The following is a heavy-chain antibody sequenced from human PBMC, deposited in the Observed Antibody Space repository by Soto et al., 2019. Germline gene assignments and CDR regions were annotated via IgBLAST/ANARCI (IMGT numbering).Heavy chain of an antibody. CDR1: GFTFSSYW. J-gene: IGHJ6*02. CDR3: ARDKSTDFWSGYYTYYYYGMDV. CDR2: IKQDGSEK. D-gene: IGHD3-3*01. Sequence: GGSLRLSCAASGFTFSSYWMSWVRQAPGKGLEWVANIKQDGSEKYYVDSVKGRFTISRDNAKNSLYLQMNSLRAEGTAVYYCARDKSTDFWSGYYTYYYYGMDVWGQGTTVTVSS. V-gene: IGHV3-7*01.